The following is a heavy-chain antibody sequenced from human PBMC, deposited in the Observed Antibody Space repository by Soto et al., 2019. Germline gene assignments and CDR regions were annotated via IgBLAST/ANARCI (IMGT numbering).Heavy chain of an antibody. J-gene: IGHJ3*02. D-gene: IGHD3-16*01. Sequence: GGSLRLSCAASGFTFRSYAMSWVRQAPGKGLEWVSAISGSGGSTYYADSVKGRFTISRDNSKNTLYLQMNSLRAEDTAVYYCAKHLGELDAFDIWGQGTMVTVSS. V-gene: IGHV3-23*01. CDR2: ISGSGGST. CDR1: GFTFRSYA. CDR3: AKHLGELDAFDI.